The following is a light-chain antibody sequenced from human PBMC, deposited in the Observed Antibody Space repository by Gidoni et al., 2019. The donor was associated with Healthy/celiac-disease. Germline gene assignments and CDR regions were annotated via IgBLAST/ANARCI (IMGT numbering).Light chain of an antibody. CDR3: QQSYSTLLT. CDR1: QSISSY. J-gene: IGKJ4*01. V-gene: IGKV1-39*01. CDR2: AAS. Sequence: DIQMTQSPSSLSASVGDRVTITCRASQSISSYLNWYQQKPGKAPKLLIYAASSLHSGVPSRLSGSGSGTDFTLTISSLQPEDFATYYCQQSYSTLLTFGGGTKVEIK.